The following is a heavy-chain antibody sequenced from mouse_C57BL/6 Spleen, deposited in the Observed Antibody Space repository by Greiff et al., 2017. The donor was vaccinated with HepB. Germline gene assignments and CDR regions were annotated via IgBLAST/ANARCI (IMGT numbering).Heavy chain of an antibody. V-gene: IGHV1-18*01. D-gene: IGHD2-5*01. CDR2: INPNNGGT. J-gene: IGHJ1*03. CDR1: GYTFTDYN. Sequence: VQLKESGPELVKPGASVKIPCKASGYTFTDYNMDWVKQSHGKSLEWIGDINPNNGGTIYNQKFKGKATLTVDKSSSTAYMELRSLTSEDTAVYYCARRSYSNYLYFDVWGTGTTVTVSS. CDR3: ARRSYSNYLYFDV.